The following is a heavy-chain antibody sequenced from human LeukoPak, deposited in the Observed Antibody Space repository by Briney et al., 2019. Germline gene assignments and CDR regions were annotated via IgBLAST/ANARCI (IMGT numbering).Heavy chain of an antibody. CDR3: VSRGSSGRYEVHY. CDR2: ISGSGGST. Sequence: GGSLRLSCAASGFTFSSYDMSSVRQAPGKGLEWVSAISGSGGSTYYADSVKGRFTISRDNSKNTLYLQMNSLRAEDTAVYYCVSRGSSGRYEVHYWRQGTLVTVSS. J-gene: IGHJ4*02. V-gene: IGHV3-23*01. D-gene: IGHD3-16*01. CDR1: GFTFSSYD.